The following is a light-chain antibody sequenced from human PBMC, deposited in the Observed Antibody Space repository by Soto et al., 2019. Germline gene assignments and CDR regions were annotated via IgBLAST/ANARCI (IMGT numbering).Light chain of an antibody. CDR2: DVS. J-gene: IGLJ2*01. Sequence: QSVLTQPASVSGSPGQSITISCTGTSSDVGGYNYVSWYQQDPGKAPKLMIYDVSNRPSGVSNRFSGSKSGNTASLTISGLQAEDEADYYCSSYTSSSILGYVVFGGGTKLTVL. CDR1: SSDVGGYNY. CDR3: SSYTSSSILGYVV. V-gene: IGLV2-14*01.